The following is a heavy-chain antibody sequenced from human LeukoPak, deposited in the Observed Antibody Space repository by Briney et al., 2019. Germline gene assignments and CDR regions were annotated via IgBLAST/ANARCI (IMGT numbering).Heavy chain of an antibody. J-gene: IGHJ4*02. Sequence: SETLSLTCAVSGGSISSDNWWSWVRQPPGKGLEWIGEIYHSGNTNYKSSLKSRLTISVDKSKDHFSLKLSSVTAADTAVYYCARLYYDFWSEKPGGLYYFDYWGQGTLVTVSS. CDR1: GGSISSDNW. CDR3: ARLYYDFWSEKPGGLYYFDY. V-gene: IGHV4-4*02. D-gene: IGHD3-3*01. CDR2: IYHSGNT.